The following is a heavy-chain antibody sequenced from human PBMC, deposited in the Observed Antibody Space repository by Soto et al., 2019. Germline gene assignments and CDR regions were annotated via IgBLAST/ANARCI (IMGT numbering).Heavy chain of an antibody. V-gene: IGHV4-31*03. CDR1: GGSVSSGGYY. Sequence: SETLSLTCTVSGGSVSSGGYYGSWIRQHPGKGLEWIGYIYYSGSTYYNPSLKSRVTISVDASKNQCSLKLSSVTAADTAVYYCPREIWGEGVTAGDDAFDISSQGTTVTVSS. D-gene: IGHD2-21*02. CDR3: PREIWGEGVTAGDDAFDI. CDR2: IYYSGST. J-gene: IGHJ3*02.